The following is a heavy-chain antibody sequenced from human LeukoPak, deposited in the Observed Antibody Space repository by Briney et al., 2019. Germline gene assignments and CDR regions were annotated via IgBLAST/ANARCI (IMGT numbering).Heavy chain of an antibody. CDR2: INHSGST. CDR1: GGSFSGYY. CDR3: AKDSYSGYDSTVVLGALTGY. D-gene: IGHD5-12*01. J-gene: IGHJ4*02. Sequence: SETLSLSCAVYGGSFSGYYWSWIRQPPGKGLEWIGEINHSGSTNYNPSLKSRVTISVDTSKNQFSLKLSSVTAADTAVYYCAKDSYSGYDSTVVLGALTGYWGQGTLVTVSS. V-gene: IGHV4-34*01.